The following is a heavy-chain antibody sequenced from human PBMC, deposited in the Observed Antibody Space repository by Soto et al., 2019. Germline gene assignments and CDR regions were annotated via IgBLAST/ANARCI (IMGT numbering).Heavy chain of an antibody. CDR2: IYYSGST. Sequence: QLQLQESGPGLVKPSETLSLTCTVSGGSISSSSYYWGWIRQPPGKGLEWIGSIYYSGSTYYNPSRKSRVTISVDTSKNQFSLKLSSVTAADTAVYYCARITLRYCSGGSCYSGSGWFDPWGQGTLVTVSS. CDR3: ARITLRYCSGGSCYSGSGWFDP. J-gene: IGHJ5*02. CDR1: GGSISSSSYY. D-gene: IGHD2-15*01. V-gene: IGHV4-39*01.